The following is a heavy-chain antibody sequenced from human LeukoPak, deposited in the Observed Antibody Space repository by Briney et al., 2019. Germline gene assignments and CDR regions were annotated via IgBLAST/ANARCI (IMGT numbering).Heavy chain of an antibody. CDR2: IYPGDADT. D-gene: IGHD6-19*01. CDR3: ARLVRGQWLGGDYFDY. V-gene: IGHV5-51*01. J-gene: IGHJ4*02. Sequence: GESLKISFKGSGYSFTSYWIGWVRQMPGKGLEWMGIIYPGDADTRYSPSFHGQVTTSADKSISTAYLQWSSLKASDTAMYYCARLVRGQWLGGDYFDYWGQGTLVTVSS. CDR1: GYSFTSYW.